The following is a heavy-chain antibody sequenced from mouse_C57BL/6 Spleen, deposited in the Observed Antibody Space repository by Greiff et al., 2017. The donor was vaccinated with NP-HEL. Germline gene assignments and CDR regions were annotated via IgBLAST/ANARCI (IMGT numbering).Heavy chain of an antibody. CDR1: GYTFTSYW. J-gene: IGHJ4*01. CDR3: ARHPYYYGSSYDYAMDY. V-gene: IGHV1-53*01. D-gene: IGHD1-1*01. CDR2: INPSNGGT. Sequence: QVQLQQSGTELVKPGASVKLSCKASGYTFTSYWMHWVKQRPGQGLEWIGNINPSNGGTNYNEKFKSKATLTVDKSSSTAYMQLSSLTSEDSAVYYCARHPYYYGSSYDYAMDYWGQGTSVTVSS.